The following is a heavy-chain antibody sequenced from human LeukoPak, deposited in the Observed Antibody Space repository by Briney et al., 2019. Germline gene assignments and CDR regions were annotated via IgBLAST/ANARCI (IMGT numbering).Heavy chain of an antibody. CDR2: INHSGST. V-gene: IGHV4-38-2*02. CDR1: GYSISSGFY. D-gene: IGHD6-13*01. CDR3: ARGGRAAAGYKTDY. J-gene: IGHJ4*02. Sequence: PSETLSLTCTVSGYSISSGFYWGWTRQPPGKGLEWIGEINHSGSTNYNPSLKSRVTISVDTSKNQFSLKLSSVTAADTAVYYCARGGRAAAGYKTDYWGQGTLVTVSS.